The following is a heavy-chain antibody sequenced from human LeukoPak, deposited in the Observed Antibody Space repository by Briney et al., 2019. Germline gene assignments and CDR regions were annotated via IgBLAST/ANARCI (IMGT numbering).Heavy chain of an antibody. D-gene: IGHD6-19*01. J-gene: IGHJ4*02. CDR1: GFTFSSSW. CDR3: ARISTAVAGADY. CDR2: IKKDGSEK. Sequence: TGGSLRLSCGAYGFTFSSSWMSWVRQAPGKGLEWVANIKKDGSEKYYVDSVKGRFTISGDNTKNSLYLQMDSLRAEDTAVYYCARISTAVAGADYWGQGTLVTVSS. V-gene: IGHV3-7*01.